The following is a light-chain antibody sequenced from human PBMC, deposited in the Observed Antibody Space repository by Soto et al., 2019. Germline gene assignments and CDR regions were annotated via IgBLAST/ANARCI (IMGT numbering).Light chain of an antibody. CDR2: EDN. J-gene: IGLJ2*01. CDR1: SGSIASNY. Sequence: NFMLTQPHSVSESPGKTVTISCTRSSGSIASNYVQWYQQRPGSAPTTVIYEDNQRPSGVPDRFSGSIDSSSNSASLTSSGLKTEDEADYYDQSYDSSNVVFGGGTKLTVL. CDR3: QSYDSSNVV. V-gene: IGLV6-57*04.